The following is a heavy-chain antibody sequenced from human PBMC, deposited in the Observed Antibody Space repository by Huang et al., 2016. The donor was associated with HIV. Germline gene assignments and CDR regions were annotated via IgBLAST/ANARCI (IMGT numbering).Heavy chain of an antibody. CDR2: ISLSGTTK. CDR1: GLVFSDHY. CDR3: ARRMAGWDDVFDM. Sequence: QVQLVESGGGLVKPGGSLRLSCAASGLVFSDHYMNWIRQAHGKGLDWISYISLSGTTKRYADSVKGRFTISRDNAKKSLFLEMNSLRVEDTAVYYCARRMAGWDDVFDMWGQGTMVTVSS. D-gene: IGHD6-19*01. V-gene: IGHV3-11*01. J-gene: IGHJ3*02.